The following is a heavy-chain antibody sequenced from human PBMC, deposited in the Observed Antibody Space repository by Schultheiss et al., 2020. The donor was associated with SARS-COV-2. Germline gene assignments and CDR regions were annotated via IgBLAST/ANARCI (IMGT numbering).Heavy chain of an antibody. Sequence: ASVKVSCKASGGTFSSYAISWVRQAPGQGLEWMGRINPNSGGTNYAQKFQGRVTMTTDTSTSTAYMELRSLRSDDTAVYYCARDQAVQGGGGWFDPWGQGTLVTVSS. D-gene: IGHD3-10*01. J-gene: IGHJ5*02. CDR3: ARDQAVQGGGGWFDP. CDR1: GGTFSSYA. CDR2: INPNSGGT. V-gene: IGHV1-18*01.